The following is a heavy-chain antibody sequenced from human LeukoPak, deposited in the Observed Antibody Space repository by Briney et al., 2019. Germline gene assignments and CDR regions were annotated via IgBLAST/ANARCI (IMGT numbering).Heavy chain of an antibody. Sequence: SETLSLTCTVSGGSISSSNYYWGWIRQPPGKGLEWIGTIYYSGSTYYNPSLKSRVTISVDTSLNQFSLKLSSVTAADTAVYYCAKDAAGTTTGFDYWGQGTLVTVSS. CDR1: GGSISSSNYY. J-gene: IGHJ4*02. V-gene: IGHV4-39*07. CDR3: AKDAAGTTTGFDY. CDR2: IYYSGST. D-gene: IGHD1-14*01.